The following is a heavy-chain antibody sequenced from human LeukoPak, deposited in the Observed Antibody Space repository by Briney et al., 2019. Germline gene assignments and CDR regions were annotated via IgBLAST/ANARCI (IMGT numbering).Heavy chain of an antibody. V-gene: IGHV3-49*04. CDR2: IRSITYGGTT. CDR3: TKTTYPVLDYYGMEV. Sequence: PGRSLRLSCTASGFTFANYAMSWVRQAPGKEPEWGGFIRSITYGGTTEYAASVKGRFSVSRDDSRSIAYLQMNSLQTEDTAVYYCTKTTYPVLDYYGMEVWGQGTTVTVSS. J-gene: IGHJ6*02. CDR1: GFTFANYA. D-gene: IGHD2/OR15-2a*01.